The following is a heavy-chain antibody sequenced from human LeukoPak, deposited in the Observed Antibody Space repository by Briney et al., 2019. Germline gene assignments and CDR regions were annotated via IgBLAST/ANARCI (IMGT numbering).Heavy chain of an antibody. Sequence: PGRSLRLSCVASGFTFNGYTMHWVRQAPGKGLAWVAIIWYDGSNKYYADSVKGRFTISRDNSKNTLFLQMNSLRAEDTAVYYCARDAFGARGIGGGLDIWGQGTMVIVSS. CDR1: GFTFNGYT. CDR3: ARDAFGARGIGGGLDI. D-gene: IGHD3-10*01. CDR2: IWYDGSNK. J-gene: IGHJ3*02. V-gene: IGHV3-33*01.